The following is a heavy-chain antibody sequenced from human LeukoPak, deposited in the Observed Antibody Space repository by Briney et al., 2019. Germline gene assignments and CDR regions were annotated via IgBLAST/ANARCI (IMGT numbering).Heavy chain of an antibody. Sequence: GGPLRLSCAASGFTLSSYWMSWVRQAPGKGLEWVANINRDGSEEYYVDSVKGRFTISRDNAKNSLYLQMNSLRAEDTSVYYCARVLVGWTNWFDPWGQGTLVTVSS. CDR2: INRDGSEE. D-gene: IGHD1-26*01. CDR3: ARVLVGWTNWFDP. CDR1: GFTLSSYW. J-gene: IGHJ5*02. V-gene: IGHV3-7*02.